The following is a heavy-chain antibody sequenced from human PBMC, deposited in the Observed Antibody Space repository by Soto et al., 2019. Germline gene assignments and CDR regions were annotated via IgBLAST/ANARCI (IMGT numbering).Heavy chain of an antibody. CDR3: ARDQSGAADL. D-gene: IGHD7-27*01. V-gene: IGHV4-4*07. CDR2: ISATGTT. J-gene: IGHJ3*01. Sequence: QVQLQESGPGLVEPSETLSLTCTVSGDSMTNYYWSWIRQSADKGLEWIGRISATGTTPYIPSLKSRITLSVDTSKSQFSLNLKFVTAADTAVYFCARDQSGAADLWGQGTMVTVS. CDR1: GDSMTNYY.